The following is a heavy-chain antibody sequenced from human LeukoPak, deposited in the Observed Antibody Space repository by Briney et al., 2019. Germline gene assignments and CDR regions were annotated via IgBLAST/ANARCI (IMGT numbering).Heavy chain of an antibody. CDR1: GGSFSGYY. V-gene: IGHV4-34*01. CDR3: ARLENCSGGSCYSGWFDP. J-gene: IGHJ5*02. CDR2: INHSGST. D-gene: IGHD2-15*01. Sequence: SETLSLTCAVYGGSFSGYYWSWIRQPPGKGLEWIGEINHSGSTNYNPSLKSRVTISVDTSKNQFSLKPSSVTAADTAVYYCARLENCSGGSCYSGWFDPWGQGTLVTVSS.